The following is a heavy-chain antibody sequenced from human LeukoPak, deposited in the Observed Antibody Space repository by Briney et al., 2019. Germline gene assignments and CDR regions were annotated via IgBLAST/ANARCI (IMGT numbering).Heavy chain of an antibody. V-gene: IGHV3-21*06. Sequence: PGGSLRLSCTASGFKLNDYSMTWVRQAPGKGLEWVSSISGYDNSLYYEDSVRGRFTISRDDATNSLFLHMNSLRAEDTAMYYCARVPKQRLLLQWFSDFGGQGILVAVSS. CDR1: GFKLNDYS. CDR3: ARVPKQRLLLQWFSDF. CDR2: ISGYDNSL. J-gene: IGHJ4*02. D-gene: IGHD6-19*01.